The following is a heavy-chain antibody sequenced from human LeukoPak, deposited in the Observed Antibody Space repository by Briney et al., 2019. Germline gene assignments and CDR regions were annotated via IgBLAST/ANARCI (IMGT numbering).Heavy chain of an antibody. J-gene: IGHJ4*02. CDR3: ARDQRGRTGSIMMAVLITGFDY. CDR1: GFTFSNYV. V-gene: IGHV3-30*14. CDR2: VSYDGNNK. Sequence: GGSLRLSCAASGFTFSNYVMHWVRQAPGKGLEWVALVSYDGNNKDYADSVKGRFTISRDNSKNTLYLQMNSLRAEDTAVYYCARDQRGRTGSIMMAVLITGFDYWGQGTLVTVSS. D-gene: IGHD3-22*01.